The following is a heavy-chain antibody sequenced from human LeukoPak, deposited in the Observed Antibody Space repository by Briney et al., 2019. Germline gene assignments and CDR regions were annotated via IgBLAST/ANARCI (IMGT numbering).Heavy chain of an antibody. Sequence: SETLSLTCAVYGGSFSGYYWSWIRQPPGKGLEWIGEINHSGSTNYNPSLKSRVTISVDTPKNQFSLKLSSVTAADTAVYYCARLKYYYGSGSHSKRIYYYYYMDVWGKGTTVTISS. CDR3: ARLKYYYGSGSHSKRIYYYYYMDV. V-gene: IGHV4-34*01. CDR1: GGSFSGYY. J-gene: IGHJ6*03. CDR2: INHSGST. D-gene: IGHD3-10*01.